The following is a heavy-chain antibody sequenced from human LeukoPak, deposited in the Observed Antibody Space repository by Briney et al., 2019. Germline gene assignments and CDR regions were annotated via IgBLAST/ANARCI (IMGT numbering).Heavy chain of an antibody. V-gene: IGHV4-59*08. CDR2: IYYSGST. CDR1: GGSISSYY. Sequence: SETLSLTCTVSGGSISSYYWSWIRQPPGKGLEWIGYIYYSGSTNYNPSLKSRVTISVDTSKNQFSLKLSSVTAADTAVYYCARQGDYVWGSYRYHLDYYCGMDVWGQGTTVTVSS. CDR3: ARQGDYVWGSYRYHLDYYCGMDV. J-gene: IGHJ6*02. D-gene: IGHD3-16*02.